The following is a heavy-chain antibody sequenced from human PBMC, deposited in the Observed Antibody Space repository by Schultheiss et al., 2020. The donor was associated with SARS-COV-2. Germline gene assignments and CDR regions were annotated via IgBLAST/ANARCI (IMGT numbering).Heavy chain of an antibody. CDR1: GFTFSSYG. V-gene: IGHV3-30*18. D-gene: IGHD3-22*01. CDR3: AQAGYYDSSGYSWSFSEFDY. Sequence: GGSLRLSCAASGFTFSSYGMHWVRQAPGKGLGWVAVISEDGSNKYYADSVKGRFTISRDNSKNTLYLQMNSLRAEDTAVSYCAQAGYYDSSGYSWSFSEFDYWGHGTLVTVSS. J-gene: IGHJ4*01. CDR2: ISEDGSNK.